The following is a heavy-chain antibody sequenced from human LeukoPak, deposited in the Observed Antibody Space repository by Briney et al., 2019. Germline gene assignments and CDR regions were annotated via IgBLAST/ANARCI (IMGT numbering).Heavy chain of an antibody. V-gene: IGHV3-74*01. CDR3: AVGVGDH. Sequence: GGSLRLSCAASGFSFSTYWMHWVRQAPGKGLVWVSRINSDGSSTTCADSVKDRFTISRDNAKNTLYLQMNSLRAEDTAVYYCAVGVGDHWGQGTLVTVSS. CDR1: GFSFSTYW. J-gene: IGHJ4*02. CDR2: INSDGSST. D-gene: IGHD3-10*01.